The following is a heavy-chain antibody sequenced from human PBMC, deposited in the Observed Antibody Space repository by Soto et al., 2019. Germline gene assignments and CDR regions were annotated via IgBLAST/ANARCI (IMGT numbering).Heavy chain of an antibody. J-gene: IGHJ6*03. CDR2: ISGSGGST. CDR3: AKDGLCSSTSCYYYYMDV. Sequence: GGSLRLSCAASGFTFSSYAMSWVRQAPGKGLEWVSAISGSGGSTYYADSVKGRFTISRDNSKNTLYLQMNSLRAEDTAVYYCAKDGLCSSTSCYYYYMDVWGKGTTVTVSS. D-gene: IGHD2-2*01. V-gene: IGHV3-23*01. CDR1: GFTFSSYA.